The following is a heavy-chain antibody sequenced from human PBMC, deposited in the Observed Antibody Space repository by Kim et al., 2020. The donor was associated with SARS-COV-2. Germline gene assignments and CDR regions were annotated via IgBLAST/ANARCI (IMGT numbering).Heavy chain of an antibody. Sequence: YAKKFQGRVTMTRDTSTSTVYMELSSLRSEDTAVYYCARASFRGSDYFDYWGQGTLVTVSS. J-gene: IGHJ4*02. D-gene: IGHD3-10*01. V-gene: IGHV1-46*01. CDR3: ARASFRGSDYFDY.